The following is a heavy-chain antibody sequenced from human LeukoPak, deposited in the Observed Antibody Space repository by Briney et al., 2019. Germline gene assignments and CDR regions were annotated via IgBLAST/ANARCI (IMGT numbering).Heavy chain of an antibody. V-gene: IGHV3-23*01. CDR2: ISGSGGST. D-gene: IGHD6-13*01. CDR3: AKHSSSWYGGLDY. J-gene: IGHJ4*02. Sequence: GGSLRLSCAASGFTFSSYAMSWVRQAPGKGLEWVSVISGSGGSTYYADSVKGRFTISRDNSKNTLYLQMNSLGAEDTAVYYCAKHSSSWYGGLDYWGQGTLVTVSS. CDR1: GFTFSSYA.